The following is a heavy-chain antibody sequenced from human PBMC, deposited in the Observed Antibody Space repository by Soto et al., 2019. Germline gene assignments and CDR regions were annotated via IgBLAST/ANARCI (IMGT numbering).Heavy chain of an antibody. J-gene: IGHJ4*02. Sequence: PGGSLRLSCAASGVTFSSYAMSWVRQAPGKGLEWVSSISSSSSYIYYADSVKGRFTISRDNAKNSLYLQMNSLRAEDTAVYYCARDCVMYDDYYDSSGFPDYWGQGTLVTVSS. CDR1: GVTFSSYA. CDR2: ISSSSSYI. CDR3: ARDCVMYDDYYDSSGFPDY. V-gene: IGHV3-21*01. D-gene: IGHD3-22*01.